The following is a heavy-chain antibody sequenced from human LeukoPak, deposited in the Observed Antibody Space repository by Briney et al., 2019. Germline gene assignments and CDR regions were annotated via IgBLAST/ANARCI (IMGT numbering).Heavy chain of an antibody. Sequence: PSETLSLTCTVSGGSISSGGYYWSWIRQHPGKGLEWIRYIYYSGSTYYNPSLKSRVTISVDTSKNQFSLKLSSVTAADTAVYYCASGIVVVVAATRPPAFDIWGQGTMVTVSS. V-gene: IGHV4-31*03. J-gene: IGHJ3*02. CDR1: GGSISSGGYY. CDR2: IYYSGST. CDR3: ASGIVVVVAATRPPAFDI. D-gene: IGHD2-15*01.